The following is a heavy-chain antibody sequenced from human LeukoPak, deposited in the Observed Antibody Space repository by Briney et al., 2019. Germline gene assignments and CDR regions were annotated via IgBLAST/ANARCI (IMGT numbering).Heavy chain of an antibody. D-gene: IGHD3-10*01. J-gene: IGHJ6*02. CDR1: GYTFTNYD. CDR2: MNPNSGNT. V-gene: IGHV1-8*01. Sequence: ASVKVSCKASGYTFTNYDINWGRQATGQGREWRGWMNPNSGNTPYAQNFHRRATITTNTSISTAYMELSSLRSEDTAVYYCARGREYYYGSGSYYPSYGMDVWGQGTTVTVSS. CDR3: ARGREYYYGSGSYYPSYGMDV.